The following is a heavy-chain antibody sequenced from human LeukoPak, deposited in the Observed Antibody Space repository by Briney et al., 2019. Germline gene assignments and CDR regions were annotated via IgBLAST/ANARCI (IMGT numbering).Heavy chain of an antibody. CDR3: ARDSHLDGGLDV. CDR1: GFTFSSYA. V-gene: IGHV3-30-3*01. CDR2: ISYDGSNK. D-gene: IGHD3-16*01. Sequence: PGGSLRLSCAASGFTFSSYAMHWVRQAPGKGLEWVAVISYDGSNKYYADSVKGRFTISRDNSKNTLYLQMNSLRAEDAAVYYCARDSHLDGGLDVWGKGTTVTVSS. J-gene: IGHJ6*04.